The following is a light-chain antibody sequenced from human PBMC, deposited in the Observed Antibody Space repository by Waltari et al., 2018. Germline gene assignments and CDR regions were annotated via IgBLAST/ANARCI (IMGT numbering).Light chain of an antibody. CDR2: GVN. Sequence: QSALTQPPSASGSPGQSVTISCTGTSSDVGGSNYVSWYQHHPGKAPKRMISGVNKRPSGVPDRFAGRKSGNTASLTVSGLQADDEADYYCTSYAGSHKWVFGGGTKLTVL. CDR3: TSYAGSHKWV. J-gene: IGLJ2*01. V-gene: IGLV2-8*01. CDR1: SSDVGGSNY.